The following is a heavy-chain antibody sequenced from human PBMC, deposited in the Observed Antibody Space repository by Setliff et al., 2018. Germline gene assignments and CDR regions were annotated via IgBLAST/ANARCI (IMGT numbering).Heavy chain of an antibody. D-gene: IGHD4-17*01. V-gene: IGHV4-31*03. CDR3: ARDPLTTNRRRAFDI. CDR2: IYYSGST. J-gene: IGHJ3*02. CDR1: GGSISSGGYY. Sequence: PSETLSLTCTVSGGSISSGGYYWSWIRQPPGKGLEWIGYIYYSGSTYYNPSLKSRVTISVDTSKNQFSLKLSSVTAADTAVYCCARDPLTTNRRRAFDIWGQGTMVTVSS.